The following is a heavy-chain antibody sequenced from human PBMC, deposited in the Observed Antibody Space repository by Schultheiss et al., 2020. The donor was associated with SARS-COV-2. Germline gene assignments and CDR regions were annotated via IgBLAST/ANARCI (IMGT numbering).Heavy chain of an antibody. CDR1: GYTFTSYG. Sequence: ASVKVSCKASGYTFTSYGISWVRQAPGQGLEWMGWISAYNGNTNYAQKLQGRVTMTTDTSTSTAYMELRSLRSDDTAVYYCARDPGYFDWLSTEGGYYYYGMDVWGQGTTVTVSS. CDR2: ISAYNGNT. J-gene: IGHJ6*02. V-gene: IGHV1-18*04. CDR3: ARDPGYFDWLSTEGGYYYYGMDV. D-gene: IGHD3-9*01.